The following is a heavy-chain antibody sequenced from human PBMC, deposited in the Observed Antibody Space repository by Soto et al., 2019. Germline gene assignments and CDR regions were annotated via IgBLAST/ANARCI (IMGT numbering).Heavy chain of an antibody. D-gene: IGHD2-15*01. Sequence: ASVKVSCKASGYTFTSYAMHWVRQAPGQRLEWMGWISAYNDNTNYVQKLQGRVTMTTDTSTSTAYMELRSPRSDDTAVYYCARGTGGNWAAFDIWGQGTMVTVSS. CDR1: GYTFTSYA. J-gene: IGHJ3*02. V-gene: IGHV1-18*01. CDR3: ARGTGGNWAAFDI. CDR2: ISAYNDNT.